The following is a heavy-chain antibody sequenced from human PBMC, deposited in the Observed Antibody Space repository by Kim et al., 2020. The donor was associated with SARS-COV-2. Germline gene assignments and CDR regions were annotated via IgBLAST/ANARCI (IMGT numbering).Heavy chain of an antibody. J-gene: IGHJ6*02. V-gene: IGHV1-46*01. CDR2: INPSGGST. CDR3: ARRPHCSGGTCDGMGV. D-gene: IGHD2-15*01. CDR1: GYTFTSYE. Sequence: ASVKVSCKASGYTFTSYEIHWVRQAPGQGLEWLGIINPSGGSTSYAQKFQGRVTMTGDTSTSTVYMELSSLRSEDTAVYYCARRPHCSGGTCDGMGVWGQGTTVHVSS.